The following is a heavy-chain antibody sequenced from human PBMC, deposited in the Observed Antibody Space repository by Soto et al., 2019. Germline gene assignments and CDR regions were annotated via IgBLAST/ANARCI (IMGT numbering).Heavy chain of an antibody. J-gene: IGHJ4*02. CDR3: ARRVTAETTGFDY. CDR2: TYYRSKWYN. CDR1: GDSVSSNRAA. D-gene: IGHD1-1*01. Sequence: SQTLSLTGVISGDSVSSNRAAWNWIRQSPSRGLEWLGRTYYRSKWYNDFAVSVKSRISISADTSKNQFSLQLRSVTPEDTAVYYCARRVTAETTGFDYWGQGTLVTVSS. V-gene: IGHV6-1*01.